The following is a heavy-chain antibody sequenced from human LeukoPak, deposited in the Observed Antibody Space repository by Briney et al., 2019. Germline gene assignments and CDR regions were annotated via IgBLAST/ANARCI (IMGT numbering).Heavy chain of an antibody. CDR3: ARLRCRSTSCYYFDY. J-gene: IGHJ4*02. Sequence: ASVKVSCKASGYTFTSYGISWVRHAPGQGLEWMGWISAYNGNTNYAQKLQGRVTMTTDTSTSTAYMELRSLRSDDTAVYYCARLRCRSTSCYYFDYWGQGTLVTVSS. CDR1: GYTFTSYG. CDR2: ISAYNGNT. D-gene: IGHD2-2*01. V-gene: IGHV1-18*01.